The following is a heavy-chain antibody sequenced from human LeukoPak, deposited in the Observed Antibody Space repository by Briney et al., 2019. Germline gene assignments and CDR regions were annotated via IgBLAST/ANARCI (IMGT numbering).Heavy chain of an antibody. CDR3: AQSGDYYDFWSGDAFDI. Sequence: ASVKVSCKASGYTFTGYYMHWVRQAPGQGLEWMGWINPNSGGTNYAQKFQGRVAMTKDTSISTAYMELSRLRSDDTAVYYCAQSGDYYDFWSGDAFDIWGQGTMVTVSS. CDR1: GYTFTGYY. J-gene: IGHJ3*02. CDR2: INPNSGGT. D-gene: IGHD3-3*01. V-gene: IGHV1-2*02.